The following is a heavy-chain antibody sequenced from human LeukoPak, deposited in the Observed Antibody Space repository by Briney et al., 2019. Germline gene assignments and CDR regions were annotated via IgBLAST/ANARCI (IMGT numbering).Heavy chain of an antibody. D-gene: IGHD5-18*01. J-gene: IGHJ4*02. V-gene: IGHV1-2*04. Sequence: ASVKVSCKASGYTFTGYYMHWVRQAPGQGLEWMGWINPNSGGTNYAQKFQGWLTMTRDTSISTAYMELSRLRSDDTAVYYCATPGHSYGQRTFDYWGQGTLVTVSS. CDR3: ATPGHSYGQRTFDY. CDR2: INPNSGGT. CDR1: GYTFTGYY.